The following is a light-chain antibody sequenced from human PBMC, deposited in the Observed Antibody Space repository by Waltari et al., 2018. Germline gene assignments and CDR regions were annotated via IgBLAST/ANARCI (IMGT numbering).Light chain of an antibody. Sequence: EIVLTQSPGPLSLSPGERATLSCRASPSVSSSYLAWYQQKPGQAPRLLIYGASSRATGIPDRFSGSGSGTDFTLTISRLEPEDFAVYYCQQYGSSPPLTFGGGTKVEIK. CDR3: QQYGSSPPLT. J-gene: IGKJ4*01. CDR1: PSVSSSY. V-gene: IGKV3-20*01. CDR2: GAS.